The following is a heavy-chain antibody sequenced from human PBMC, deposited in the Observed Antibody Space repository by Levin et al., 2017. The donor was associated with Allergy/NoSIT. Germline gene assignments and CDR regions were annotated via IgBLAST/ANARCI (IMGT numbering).Heavy chain of an antibody. J-gene: IGHJ5*02. CDR3: ARTHNVVAMYNWFDP. V-gene: IGHV4-31*03. CDR1: GGSISSGGYY. Sequence: SQTLSLTCTVSGGSISSGGYYWSWIRQHPGKGLEWIGYIYYSGSTYYNPSLKSRVTISVDTSKNQFSLKLSSVTAADTAVYYCARTHNVVAMYNWFDPWGQGTLVTVSS. D-gene: IGHD2-21*01. CDR2: IYYSGST.